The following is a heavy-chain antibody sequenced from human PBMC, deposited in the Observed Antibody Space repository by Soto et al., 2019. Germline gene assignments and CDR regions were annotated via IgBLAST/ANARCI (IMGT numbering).Heavy chain of an antibody. D-gene: IGHD6-13*01. J-gene: IGHJ5*02. V-gene: IGHV1-69*06. CDR1: GGTFSSYA. Sequence: QVQLVQSGAEVKKPGSSVKVSCKASGGTFSSYAISWVRQAPGQGLEWMGGIIPIFGTANYAQKFQGRVTIPADKSTSSAYMELSRLRSEDTAVYYCARGGGPLSGIAAAGTNWFEPWGQGTLVTVSS. CDR2: IIPIFGTA. CDR3: ARGGGPLSGIAAAGTNWFEP.